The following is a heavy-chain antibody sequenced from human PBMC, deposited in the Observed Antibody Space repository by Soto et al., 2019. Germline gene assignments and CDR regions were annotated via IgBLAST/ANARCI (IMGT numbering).Heavy chain of an antibody. Sequence: EVQLVESGGGLVQPGGSLRLSCAASGFTSSNYWMHWVRQAPGKGLVWVSRIKSDGSSTSYADSVKGRFTNSRDNDEKTLVRHMDALRAEDMAVYYGASSVCSGSFPYYYYAMDVWGQGTTVTVSS. V-gene: IGHV3-74*01. CDR2: IKSDGSST. D-gene: IGHD3-10*02. J-gene: IGHJ6*02. CDR1: GFTSSNYW. CDR3: ASSVCSGSFPYYYYAMDV.